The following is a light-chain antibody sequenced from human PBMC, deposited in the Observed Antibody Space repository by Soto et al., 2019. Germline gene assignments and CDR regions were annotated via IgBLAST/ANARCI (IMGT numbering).Light chain of an antibody. CDR1: QSVGTY. J-gene: IGKJ1*01. Sequence: EIVLTQSPATLSLSPGERATLSCRASQSVGTYLAWYQQKPGQSPRLLMFDVSNRATGIPARFSGSGSGTDFTLTINRLEPEDFAVYYCQQYDSSPRTFGQGTKVDI. CDR3: QQYDSSPRT. V-gene: IGKV3-11*01. CDR2: DVS.